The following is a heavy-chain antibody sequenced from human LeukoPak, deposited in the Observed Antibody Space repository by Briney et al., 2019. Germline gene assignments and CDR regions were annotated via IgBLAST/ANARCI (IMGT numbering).Heavy chain of an antibody. CDR3: TRVVNGGHFDS. CDR1: GASINDYY. D-gene: IGHD2-8*01. V-gene: IGHV4-59*01. CDR2: VYHTGTS. J-gene: IGHJ4*02. Sequence: PSGTLSLTCSVSGASINDYYWTWIRQPPGKGLEWIGYVYHTGTSGYHPSLKSRVAMSLDTSKNQVSLNLRSVTAADTAVYFCTRVVNGGHFDSWGQGTLVTVSS.